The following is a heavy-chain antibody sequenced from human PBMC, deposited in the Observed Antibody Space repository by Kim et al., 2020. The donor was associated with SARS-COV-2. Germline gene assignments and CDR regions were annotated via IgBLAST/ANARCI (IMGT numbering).Heavy chain of an antibody. Sequence: GGSLRLSCAASGFTFSSYGMHWVRLAPGKGLEWVAVISYDGSNKYYADSVKGRFTISRDNSKNTLYLQMNSLRAEDTAVYYCARESDLNYGDGFDYWGQG. CDR3: ARESDLNYGDGFDY. CDR2: ISYDGSNK. J-gene: IGHJ4*02. V-gene: IGHV3-33*05. CDR1: GFTFSSYG. D-gene: IGHD4-17*01.